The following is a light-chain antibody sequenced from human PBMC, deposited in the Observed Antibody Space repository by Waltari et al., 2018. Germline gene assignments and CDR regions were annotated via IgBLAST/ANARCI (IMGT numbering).Light chain of an antibody. V-gene: IGKV3-20*01. Sequence: EIVLTQSPDTLSLSPGERVTLSCRASQSVSSNYLAWYQQIPGRAPRLLVYHASNRATGIPDRFSGSGSGTDFTLTIDNLEPEDFAVYYCQQYASSPRTFDQGTKVEI. CDR2: HAS. CDR3: QQYASSPRT. CDR1: QSVSSNY. J-gene: IGKJ1*01.